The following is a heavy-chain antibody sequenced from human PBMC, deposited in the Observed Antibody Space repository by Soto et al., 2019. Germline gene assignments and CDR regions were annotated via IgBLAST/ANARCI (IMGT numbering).Heavy chain of an antibody. D-gene: IGHD3-22*01. Sequence: PGGSLRLSCAASGFTFSSLGMHWVRQAPGKGLEWVSFISYDGSNKYYADSVKGRFTISRDNSKNTLYLQMNSLRAEDTAVYYCARDAPYYYDSSGYSRMDVWGQGTTVTVSS. V-gene: IGHV3-30*03. CDR2: ISYDGSNK. CDR1: GFTFSSLG. CDR3: ARDAPYYYDSSGYSRMDV. J-gene: IGHJ6*02.